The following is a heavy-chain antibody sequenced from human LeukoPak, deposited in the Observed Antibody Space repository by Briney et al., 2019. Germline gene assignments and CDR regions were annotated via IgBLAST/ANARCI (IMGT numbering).Heavy chain of an antibody. D-gene: IGHD4-17*01. CDR3: ARDHYGDYGVDY. V-gene: IGHV3-48*01. CDR1: GFTFSSYS. J-gene: IGHJ4*02. CDR2: ISSSSRTI. Sequence: PGGSPSLSCAASGFTFSSYSMNWVRQAPGKGLEWVSYISSSSRTIYYADSVKGRFTISRDNAKNSLYLQMNSLRAEDTAVYYCARDHYGDYGVDYWGQGTLVTVSS.